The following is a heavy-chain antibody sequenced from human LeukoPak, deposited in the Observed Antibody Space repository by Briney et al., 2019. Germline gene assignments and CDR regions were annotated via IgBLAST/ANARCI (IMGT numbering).Heavy chain of an antibody. D-gene: IGHD1-26*01. CDR2: INPSGGST. V-gene: IGHV1-46*01. Sequence: ASVKVSCKASGYTFTSYFMHWVRQAPGQGLEWMGIINPSGGSTSYAQKFQGRVTMTRDTSTSTVYMELSSLRSEDTAVYYCARDRWTGIVGAMYWFDPWGQGTLVTASS. CDR1: GYTFTSYF. CDR3: ARDRWTGIVGAMYWFDP. J-gene: IGHJ5*02.